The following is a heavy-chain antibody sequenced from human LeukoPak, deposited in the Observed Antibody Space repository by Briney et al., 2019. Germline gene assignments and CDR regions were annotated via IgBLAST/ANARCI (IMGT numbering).Heavy chain of an antibody. J-gene: IGHJ6*02. CDR2: IYDSGST. D-gene: IGHD6-19*01. CDR3: ARLARSGWPNYYYYGMDV. Sequence: SETLSLTCTVSGGSISGYYWSWIRQPPGKGLEWIGYIYDSGSTNYNPSLKSRVTISVDTSKNQFSLKLSSVTAADTAVYYCARLARSGWPNYYYYGMDVWGQGTTVTVSS. V-gene: IGHV4-59*08. CDR1: GGSISGYY.